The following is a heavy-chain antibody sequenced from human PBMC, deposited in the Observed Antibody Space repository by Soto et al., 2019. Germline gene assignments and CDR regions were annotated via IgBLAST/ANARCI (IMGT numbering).Heavy chain of an antibody. CDR1: GYALRDYS. Sequence: VGSLRLSCAASGYALRDYSMNWVRQAPGKGLEWVSYAGTSRKYIFYADSVRGRFTISRDDARNSVYLQLNSLRDEDTAVYYCVRDRDWAFDIWGQGTMVTV. V-gene: IGHV3-21*06. CDR2: AGTSRKYI. D-gene: IGHD3-9*01. CDR3: VRDRDWAFDI. J-gene: IGHJ3*02.